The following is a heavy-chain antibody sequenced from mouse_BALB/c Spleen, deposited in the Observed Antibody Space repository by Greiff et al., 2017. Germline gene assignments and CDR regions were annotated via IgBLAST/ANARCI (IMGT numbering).Heavy chain of an antibody. Sequence: EVKLVESGGGLVKPGGSLKLSCAASGFTFSSYTMSWVRQTPEKRLEWVATISSGGSYTYYPDSVKGRFTISRDNAKNTLYLQMSSLKSEDTAMYYCTRANQDYFDYWGQGTTLTVSS. CDR2: ISSGGSYT. V-gene: IGHV5-6-4*01. CDR1: GFTFSSYT. D-gene: IGHD4-1*01. J-gene: IGHJ2*01. CDR3: TRANQDYFDY.